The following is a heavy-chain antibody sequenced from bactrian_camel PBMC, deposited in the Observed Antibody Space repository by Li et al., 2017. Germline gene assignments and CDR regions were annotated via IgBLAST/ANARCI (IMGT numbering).Heavy chain of an antibody. J-gene: IGHJ4*01. CDR1: GLTFSRYA. V-gene: IGHV3S31*01. D-gene: IGHD7*01. Sequence: VQLVESGGGSVQAGGSLTLSCAASGLTFSRYAMSWIRQAPGKGLEWVSAINSGGGSTYYADSVKGRFTISRDNAKNTLYLQMNSLKTEDTAVYYCATDPRLDSGQGTQVTVS. CDR2: INSGGGST.